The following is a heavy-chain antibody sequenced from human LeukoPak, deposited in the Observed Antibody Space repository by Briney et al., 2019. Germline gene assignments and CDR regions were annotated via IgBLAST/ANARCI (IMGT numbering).Heavy chain of an antibody. V-gene: IGHV1-46*01. CDR1: GYTFTSYY. Sequence: ASVKVSCKASGYTFTSYYMHWVRQAPGQGLEWMGIINPSGGSTNYAQKLQGRVTMTTDTSTSTAYMELRSLRSDDTAVYYCARVSLYGSGSSCDYWGQGTLVTVSS. CDR2: INPSGGST. J-gene: IGHJ4*02. D-gene: IGHD3-10*01. CDR3: ARVSLYGSGSSCDY.